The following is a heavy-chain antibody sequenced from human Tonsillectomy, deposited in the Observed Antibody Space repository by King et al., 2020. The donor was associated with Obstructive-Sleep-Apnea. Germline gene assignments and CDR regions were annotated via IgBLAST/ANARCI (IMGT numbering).Heavy chain of an antibody. D-gene: IGHD4-17*01. CDR2: VYYRGST. V-gene: IGHV4-39*07. J-gene: IGHJ3*02. CDR1: GGSVSSSSYY. CDR3: ARDNGHDAFDI. Sequence: QLQESGPGLVKPSETLSLTCSVSGGSVSSSSYYWAWIRQPPGKALEWIASVYYRGSTYYNPSRMSRVTISVDTSKNQFSLKLRSVTAADTAGYYCARDNGHDAFDIWGQGTMVTVSS.